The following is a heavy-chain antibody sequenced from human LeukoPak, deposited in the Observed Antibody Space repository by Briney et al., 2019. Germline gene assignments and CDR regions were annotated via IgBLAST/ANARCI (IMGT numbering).Heavy chain of an antibody. D-gene: IGHD3-10*01. CDR2: IYYSGCT. V-gene: IGHV4-59*01. J-gene: IGHJ6*02. CDR1: GGSISSYY. CDR3: ARGLAMVRGRTRYYYGMDV. Sequence: PSETLSLTCTVSGGSISSYYWSWIRQPPGKGLEWIGYIYYSGCTNYNPSLKSRVTISVDTSKNQFSLKLSSVTAADTAVYYCARGLAMVRGRTRYYYGMDVWGQGTTVTVSS.